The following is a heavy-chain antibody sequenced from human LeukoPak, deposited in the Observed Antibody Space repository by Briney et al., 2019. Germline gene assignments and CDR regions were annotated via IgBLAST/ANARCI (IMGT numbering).Heavy chain of an antibody. D-gene: IGHD3-22*01. Sequence: SETLSLTCTVSGGSISSYYWSWIRQPAGKGLEWIGRIYTSGSTNYNPSLKSRVTISVDTSKNQFSLKLSSVTAADTAVYYCARDLRAHSSGYYYYWGQGTLVTVSS. CDR1: GGSISSYY. V-gene: IGHV4-4*07. CDR2: IYTSGST. J-gene: IGHJ4*02. CDR3: ARDLRAHSSGYYYY.